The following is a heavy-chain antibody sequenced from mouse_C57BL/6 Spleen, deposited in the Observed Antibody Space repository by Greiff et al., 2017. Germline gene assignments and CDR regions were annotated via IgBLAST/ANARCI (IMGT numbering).Heavy chain of an antibody. CDR2: IYPGDGDT. CDR3: ARGATEVAKGYAMGY. V-gene: IGHV1-82*01. CDR1: GYAFRSSW. Sequence: QVQLQQSGPELVKPGASVKISCKASGYAFRSSWMNWVKQRPGTGLEWIGRIYPGDGDTNYNGKFKGKATLTADKSASTAYMQLSSLTSEYSAVYFCARGATEVAKGYAMGYWGQGTSVTVAS. J-gene: IGHJ4*01. D-gene: IGHD1-1*01.